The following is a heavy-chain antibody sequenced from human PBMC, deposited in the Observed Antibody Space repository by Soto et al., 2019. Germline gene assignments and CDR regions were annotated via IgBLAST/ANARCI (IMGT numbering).Heavy chain of an antibody. CDR2: IIPIFGTA. D-gene: IGHD1-20*01. Sequence: KGSCKAIGGTFSIYAIKCFRQSPGQWLDWMGGIIPIFGTANYAQKFQGRVTITADKSTSTAYMELSSLRSEDTAVYYCARDAPYNWKYFDYWGQGTLVTVSS. CDR1: GGTFSIYA. J-gene: IGHJ4*02. V-gene: IGHV1-69*06. CDR3: ARDAPYNWKYFDY.